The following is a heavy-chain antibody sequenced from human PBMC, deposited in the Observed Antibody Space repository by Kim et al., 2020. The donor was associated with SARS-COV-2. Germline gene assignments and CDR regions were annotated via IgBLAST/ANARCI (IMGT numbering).Heavy chain of an antibody. CDR1: GFTFSAYA. Sequence: GGSLRLSCAASGFTFSAYAMLWVRQAPGKGPEWVAVISSDGSYKFYADSVKGLFTISRDSSKNTLYLQMNSLRAEDTAVYYCARPGVVGPTYWFDPWGQGTLVTVSS. CDR2: ISSDGSYK. CDR3: ARPGVVGPTYWFDP. J-gene: IGHJ5*02. V-gene: IGHV3-30*14. D-gene: IGHD1-26*01.